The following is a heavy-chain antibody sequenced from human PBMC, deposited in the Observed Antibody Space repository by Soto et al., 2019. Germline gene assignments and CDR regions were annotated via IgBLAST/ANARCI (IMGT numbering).Heavy chain of an antibody. CDR1: GYSFTSYW. J-gene: IGHJ6*02. D-gene: IGHD3-22*01. CDR3: ARLGDYYDSSGYYYIPRYYYYYGMDV. Sequence: GESLKISCKGSGYSFTSYWISWVRQMPEKGLKWMGRIDPSDSYTNYSPSFQGHVTISADKSISTAYLQWSSLKASDTAMYYCARLGDYYDSSGYYYIPRYYYYYGMDVWGQGTTVTVSS. CDR2: IDPSDSYT. V-gene: IGHV5-10-1*01.